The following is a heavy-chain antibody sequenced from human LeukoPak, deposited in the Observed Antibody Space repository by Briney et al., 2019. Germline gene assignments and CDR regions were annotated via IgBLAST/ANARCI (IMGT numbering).Heavy chain of an antibody. CDR3: AREDGYNYNGMDV. Sequence: SETLSLTCAVYGGSFSGYYWSWIRQPPGKGPEWIGEINHSGSTNYNPSLKSRVTISVDTSKNQFSLKLSSVTAADTAVYYCAREDGYNYNGMDVWGQGTTVTVSS. V-gene: IGHV4-34*01. CDR1: GGSFSGYY. CDR2: INHSGST. D-gene: IGHD2-15*01. J-gene: IGHJ6*02.